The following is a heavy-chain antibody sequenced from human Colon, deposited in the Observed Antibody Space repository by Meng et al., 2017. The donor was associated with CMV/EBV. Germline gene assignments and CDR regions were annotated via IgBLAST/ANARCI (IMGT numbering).Heavy chain of an antibody. CDR2: INSDGSSI. Sequence: GESLKISCAASGFTFSDSYMSWIRQAPGKGLVWVSRINSDGSSISYADFVKGRFTISRDNARNTVFLPLNSVTADDTALYYCARDDFTTSSYDLWGQGTLVTVSS. V-gene: IGHV3-74*01. CDR3: ARDDFTTSSYDL. D-gene: IGHD3-16*01. J-gene: IGHJ4*02. CDR1: GFTFSDSY.